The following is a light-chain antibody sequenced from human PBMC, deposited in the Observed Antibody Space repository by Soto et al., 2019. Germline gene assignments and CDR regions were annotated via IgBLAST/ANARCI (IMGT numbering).Light chain of an antibody. CDR3: AAWDDSLNGFYV. V-gene: IGLV1-44*01. CDR1: SSKIGSNT. J-gene: IGLJ1*01. Sequence: TVLTQPPSSSCSPPHRLTISTSGSSSKIGSNTVNWYQQLPGTAPKLLIYSHNQRPSGVPDRFSGSKSGTSASLAISGLQSEDEADYYCAAWDDSLNGFYVFGTGTKVTVL. CDR2: SHN.